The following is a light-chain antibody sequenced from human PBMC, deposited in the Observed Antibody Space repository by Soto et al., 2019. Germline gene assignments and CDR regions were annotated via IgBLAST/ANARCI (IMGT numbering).Light chain of an antibody. Sequence: QSALTQPASVSGSPGQSIAISCTGTSSDVGAYESVSWFQQHAGKAPKLMIYGVSNRPSGVSDRFSGAKSGNTASLTISGLQTEDEAEYYCSSFTTTTTQDVFGTGTKLTVL. CDR2: GVS. CDR1: SSDVGAYES. CDR3: SSFTTTTTQDV. V-gene: IGLV2-14*01. J-gene: IGLJ1*01.